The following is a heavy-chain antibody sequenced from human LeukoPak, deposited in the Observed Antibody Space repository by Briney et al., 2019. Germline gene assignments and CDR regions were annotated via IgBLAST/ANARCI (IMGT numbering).Heavy chain of an antibody. CDR1: GGTFSSYA. J-gene: IGHJ4*02. D-gene: IGHD4-17*01. CDR2: IIPIFGTA. CDR3: AKEIWPTVTTPGHTYFDY. V-gene: IGHV1-69*06. Sequence: RASVKVSCKASGGTFSSYAISWVRQAPGQGLEWMGGIIPIFGTANYAQKSRGRVTITADKSTRTAYMELSSLRSEDTAVYYCAKEIWPTVTTPGHTYFDYWGQGALVTVSS.